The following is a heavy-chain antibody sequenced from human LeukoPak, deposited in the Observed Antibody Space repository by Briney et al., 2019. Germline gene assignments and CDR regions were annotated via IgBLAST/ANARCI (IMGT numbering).Heavy chain of an antibody. CDR1: GFTFSSYW. Sequence: GGSLRLSCAASGFTFSSYWMSWVRQAPGKGLEWVANIKQDGSEKYYVDSVKGRFTISRDNAKNSLYLQMNSLRAEDTAVYYCARDSRYYGFGGTYYFDYWGQGTLVTVSS. J-gene: IGHJ4*02. V-gene: IGHV3-7*01. D-gene: IGHD3-10*01. CDR2: IKQDGSEK. CDR3: ARDSRYYGFGGTYYFDY.